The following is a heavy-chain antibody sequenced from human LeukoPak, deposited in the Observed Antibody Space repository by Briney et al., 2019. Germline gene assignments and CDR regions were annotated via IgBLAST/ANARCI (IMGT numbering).Heavy chain of an antibody. CDR1: GGSISSSSYY. CDR3: ARGEPRGLLWFGELQCWFDP. Sequence: PSETLSLTCTVSGGSISSSSYYWGWIRQPPGKGLEWIGSIYYSGSTYYNPPLKSRVTISVDTSKNQFSLKLSSVTAADTAVYYCARGEPRGLLWFGELQCWFDPWGQGTLVTVSS. D-gene: IGHD3-10*01. J-gene: IGHJ5*02. CDR2: IYYSGST. V-gene: IGHV4-39*01.